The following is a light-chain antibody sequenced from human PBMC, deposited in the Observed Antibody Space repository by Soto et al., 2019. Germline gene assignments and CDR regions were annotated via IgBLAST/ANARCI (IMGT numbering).Light chain of an antibody. Sequence: EIVMTQSPATLSVSPGERATLSCRASQRVSSNLAWYQQKPGQAPRLLIYGASTRATGIPARFSGSGSGTEFNLTIRSLQSEDFAVYYCQKNNSWLPCTFGQGTKLEIK. CDR2: GAS. J-gene: IGKJ2*02. CDR1: QRVSSN. CDR3: QKNNSWLPCT. V-gene: IGKV3-15*01.